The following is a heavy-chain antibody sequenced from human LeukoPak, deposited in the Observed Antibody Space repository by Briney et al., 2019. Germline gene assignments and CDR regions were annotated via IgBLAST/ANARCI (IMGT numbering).Heavy chain of an antibody. CDR1: GYTFTGYY. CDR3: ARVSNYEDAFDI. V-gene: IGHV1-2*02. J-gene: IGHJ3*02. Sequence: ASVKVSCKASGYTFTGYYMHWVRQAPGQGLEWMGWINPNSGGTNYAQKFQGRVTMTRDTSISTAYMELRSLRSDDTAVYYCARVSNYEDAFDIWGQGTMVTVSS. CDR2: INPNSGGT. D-gene: IGHD1-7*01.